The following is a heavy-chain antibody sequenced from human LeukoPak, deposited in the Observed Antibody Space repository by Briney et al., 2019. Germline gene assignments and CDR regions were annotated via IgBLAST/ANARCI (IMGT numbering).Heavy chain of an antibody. V-gene: IGHV1-2*02. CDR1: GYTFTGYY. D-gene: IGHD3-22*01. CDR3: ARGYDSSDDAFDI. CDR2: INPNSGGT. Sequence: ASVKVSCKASGYTFTGYYMHWVRQAPGQGLEWMGWINPNSGGTNYAQKFQGRVTITADKSTSTAYMELSSLRSEDTAVYYCARGYDSSDDAFDIWGQGTMVTVSS. J-gene: IGHJ3*02.